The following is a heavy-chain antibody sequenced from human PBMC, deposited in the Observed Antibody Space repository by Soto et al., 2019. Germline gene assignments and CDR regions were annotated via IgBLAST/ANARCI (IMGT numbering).Heavy chain of an antibody. V-gene: IGHV4-4*07. Sequence: SETLSLTCSVSGGTISGYYWTWIRQPAGKGLEWIGRIYSSGNTKYNPSLRSRVTMSLDTSNNQFSLRLTSVTAADTAVYYCARGQRFSDWFDPWGQGTLVTVSS. D-gene: IGHD3-3*01. CDR2: IYSSGNT. CDR1: GGTISGYY. CDR3: ARGQRFSDWFDP. J-gene: IGHJ5*02.